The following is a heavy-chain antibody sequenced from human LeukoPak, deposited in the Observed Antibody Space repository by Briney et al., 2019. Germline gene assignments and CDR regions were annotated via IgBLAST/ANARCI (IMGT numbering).Heavy chain of an antibody. V-gene: IGHV4-4*02. CDR2: MYHSGRT. J-gene: IGHJ4*02. CDR3: ARAVLDSSGSFDY. D-gene: IGHD3-22*01. Sequence: SETLSLTCAVSGGSISSTNWWSWVRQPPGKGLEWIGEMYHSGRTNYNPSLKSRVTISVDKSKNQFSLKLSSVTAADTAVYYCARAVLDSSGSFDYWGQGALVTVSS. CDR1: GGSISSTNW.